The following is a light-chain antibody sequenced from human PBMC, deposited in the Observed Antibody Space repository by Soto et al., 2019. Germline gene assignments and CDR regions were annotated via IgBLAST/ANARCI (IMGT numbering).Light chain of an antibody. J-gene: IGKJ4*01. V-gene: IGKV1-9*01. CDR3: QQLNSYPFT. CDR1: QGISSY. Sequence: DIQLTQSPSFLSASVGDRVTITCRASQGISSYLAWYQQKPGKAPKLLIYAASTLQSGVPSRFSCSGSGTEFTLTISSLQPEDFATYYCQQLNSYPFTFGGGTKVEIK. CDR2: AAS.